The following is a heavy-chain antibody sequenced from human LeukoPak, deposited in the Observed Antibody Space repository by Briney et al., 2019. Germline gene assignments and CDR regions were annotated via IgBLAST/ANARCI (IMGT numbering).Heavy chain of an antibody. CDR2: INPSGGST. V-gene: IGHV1-46*01. D-gene: IGHD5-24*01. CDR1: GYTFSSYY. Sequence: ASVKVSCKASGYTFSSYYMHWVRQAPGQGLEWMGIINPSGGSTSYAQKFQGRVTMTRDTSTSTVYMELSSLRSEDTAVYYCAIVEMATPFYWYFDLWGRGTLVTVSS. J-gene: IGHJ2*01. CDR3: AIVEMATPFYWYFDL.